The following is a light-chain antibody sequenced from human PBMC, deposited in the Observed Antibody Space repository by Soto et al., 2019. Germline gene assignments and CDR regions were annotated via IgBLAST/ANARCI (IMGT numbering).Light chain of an antibody. CDR3: CSYAGSSTPLYV. CDR2: EVS. CDR1: SSDVGSYNL. V-gene: IGLV2-23*02. J-gene: IGLJ1*01. Sequence: QSVLTQPASVSGAPGQSITISCTGTSSDVGSYNLVSWYQQHPGKAPKLMIYEVSKRPSGVSNRFSGSKSGNTASLTISGLQAEDEADYYCCSYAGSSTPLYVFGTGTKVPVL.